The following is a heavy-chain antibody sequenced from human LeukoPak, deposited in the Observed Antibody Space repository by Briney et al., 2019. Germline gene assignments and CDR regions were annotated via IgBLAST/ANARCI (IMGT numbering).Heavy chain of an antibody. CDR1: GGSISSSSYY. CDR3: ARGALFDP. Sequence: PSETLSLTCTVSGGSISSSSYYWGWIRQPPGKGLEWIGSIYYSGSTYYNPSLKSRVTISVDTSKNQFSLKLSSVTAADTAVYYCARGALFDPWGQGTLVTVSS. CDR2: IYYSGST. V-gene: IGHV4-39*01. J-gene: IGHJ5*02.